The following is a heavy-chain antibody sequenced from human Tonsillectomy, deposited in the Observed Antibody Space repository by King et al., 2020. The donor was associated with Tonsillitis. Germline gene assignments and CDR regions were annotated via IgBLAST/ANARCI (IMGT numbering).Heavy chain of an antibody. Sequence: VQLVESGGGVVQPERSLRLSCAASGFTFSSYAINWVRQAPGKGLEGVADISHDGSNKYYADSVKGRFTISRDNSKNTLYLQINSLRAEDTAVYYCARRDGALDYYYYGLDVWGQGTTVTVSS. V-gene: IGHV3-30-3*01. D-gene: IGHD4-17*01. J-gene: IGHJ6*02. CDR1: GFTFSSYA. CDR2: ISHDGSNK. CDR3: ARRDGALDYYYYGLDV.